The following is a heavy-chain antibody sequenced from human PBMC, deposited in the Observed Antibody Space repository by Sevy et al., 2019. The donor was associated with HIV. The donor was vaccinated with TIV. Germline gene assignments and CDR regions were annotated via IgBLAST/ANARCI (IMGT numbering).Heavy chain of an antibody. J-gene: IGHJ4*02. CDR2: IYYNGHI. D-gene: IGHD1-26*01. V-gene: IGHV4-59*08. CDR1: GGSITSLY. Sequence: SETLSLTCTVSGGSITSLYWNWIRQPPGKGLEWIANIYYNGHINYNPSLKSRVTLPLDTSKNQFSLRLSSVTAADTAMYYCAGENAWGRGYSWDQGTLVTVSS. CDR3: AGENAWGRGYS.